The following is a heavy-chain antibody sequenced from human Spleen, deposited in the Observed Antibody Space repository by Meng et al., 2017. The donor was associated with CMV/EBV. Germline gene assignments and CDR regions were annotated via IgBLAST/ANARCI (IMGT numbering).Heavy chain of an antibody. CDR2: INHSGST. CDR1: GGSFSGYY. Sequence: SETLSLTCAVYGGSFSGYYWSWIRQPPGKGLEWIGEINHSGSTNYNPSLKSRVTISVDTSKNQFSLKLSFVTAADTAVYYCARANLRFYYYYGMDVWGQGTTVTVSS. V-gene: IGHV4-34*01. CDR3: ARANLRFYYYYGMDV. J-gene: IGHJ6*02.